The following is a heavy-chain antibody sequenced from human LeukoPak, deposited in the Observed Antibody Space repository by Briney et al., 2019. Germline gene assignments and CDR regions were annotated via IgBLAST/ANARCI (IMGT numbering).Heavy chain of an antibody. CDR2: ISGNGGST. CDR1: GFPFSAYA. J-gene: IGHJ6*03. Sequence: GGSLRLSCAASGFPFSAYAMSWVRQAPGKGLEWVSAISGNGGSTYYADSVKGRFTITRDKSKNTLYLQMDSLRAEDTAVYYCAKRRGLELLYHDYMDVWGKGTTVTVSS. CDR3: AKRRGLELLYHDYMDV. V-gene: IGHV3-23*01. D-gene: IGHD1-7*01.